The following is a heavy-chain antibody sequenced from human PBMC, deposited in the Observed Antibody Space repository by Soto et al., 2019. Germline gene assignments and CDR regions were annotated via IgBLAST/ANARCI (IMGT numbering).Heavy chain of an antibody. V-gene: IGHV1-69*12. CDR1: GGTFRSST. J-gene: IGHJ6*02. CDR2: IIPIFPTP. D-gene: IGHD3-10*01. CDR3: ARERDRRQLGGNYYYMMDV. Sequence: QVQLVQSGAEVKKPGSSVTLSCKASGGTFRSSTISWVRQAPGQGLEWMGGIIPIFPTPDYAQKFQDRVTITADEAASTAYLEVRSLTSEDTAVYDCARERDRRQLGGNYYYMMDVGGQGTTVTVSS.